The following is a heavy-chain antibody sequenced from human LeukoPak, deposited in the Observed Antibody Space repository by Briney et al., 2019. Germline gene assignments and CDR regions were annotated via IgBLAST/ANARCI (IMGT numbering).Heavy chain of an antibody. D-gene: IGHD4-17*01. CDR1: GFTVSSNY. CDR3: AKDRFGDYSFDY. V-gene: IGHV3-53*01. J-gene: IGHJ4*02. CDR2: IYSGGST. Sequence: GGSLRLSCAASGFTVSSNYMSWVRQAPGKGLEWVSVIYSGGSTYYADSVKGRFTISRDNAKSTLYLQMNSLRAEDTAVYYCAKDRFGDYSFDYWGQGILVTVSS.